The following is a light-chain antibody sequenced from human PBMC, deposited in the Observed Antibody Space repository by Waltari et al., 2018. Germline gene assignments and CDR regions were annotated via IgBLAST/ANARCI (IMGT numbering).Light chain of an antibody. V-gene: IGKV1-5*03. CDR2: EGS. J-gene: IGKJ1*01. CDR1: QSIGRW. Sequence: DIQMTQSPSTLSASVGDRVTITCRASQSIGRWLAWYQQKPGKAPKVLIYEGSSLQSGAPSRFSGSGSGTEFTLTISSLQPDDFATYYCQQYDNEWSFGQGTKVDIK. CDR3: QQYDNEWS.